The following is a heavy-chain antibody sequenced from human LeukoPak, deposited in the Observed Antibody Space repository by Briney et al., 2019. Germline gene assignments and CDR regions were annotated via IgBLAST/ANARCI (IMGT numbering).Heavy chain of an antibody. CDR3: ASLYCSSTSCYTGFDY. CDR2: IYYSGST. CDR1: GCSISSGGYY. Sequence: PSETLSLTCTVSGCSISSGGYYWIWMRPHPGKGLEWIGCIYYSGSTYYNPSLKSRVTISVDTSKNQFSLKLSSVTAADTAVYYCASLYCSSTSCYTGFDYWGQGTLVTVSS. D-gene: IGHD2-2*01. V-gene: IGHV4-31*03. J-gene: IGHJ4*02.